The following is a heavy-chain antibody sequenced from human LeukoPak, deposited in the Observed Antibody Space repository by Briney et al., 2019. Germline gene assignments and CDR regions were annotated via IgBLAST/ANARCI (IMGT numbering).Heavy chain of an antibody. J-gene: IGHJ4*02. CDR3: TFHRLSFLNYFES. D-gene: IGHD2/OR15-2a*01. V-gene: IGHV1-24*01. CDR1: GYTLTELS. Sequence: ASVKVSCKVSGYTLTELSMHWVRQAPGKGLEWMGGFDPEDNSIIYAQKFQGRVAMSEDTSRDTTFMELNSLTSDDTAIYYCTFHRLSFLNYFESWGQGTLVTVSS. CDR2: FDPEDNSI.